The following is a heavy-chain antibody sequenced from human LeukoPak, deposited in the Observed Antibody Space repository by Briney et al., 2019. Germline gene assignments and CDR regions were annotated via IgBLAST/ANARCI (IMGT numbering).Heavy chain of an antibody. CDR3: ARGPGLPVDY. V-gene: IGHV1-8*03. CDR2: MNPNSGNT. CDR1: GSPSTSYD. Sequence: ASVKVSFKASGSPSTSYDINWVRQATGQGLEWMGWMNPNSGNTGYAQKFQGRVTITRNTSISTAYMELSSLRSEDTAVYYCARGPGLPVDYWGQGTLVTVSS. J-gene: IGHJ4*02.